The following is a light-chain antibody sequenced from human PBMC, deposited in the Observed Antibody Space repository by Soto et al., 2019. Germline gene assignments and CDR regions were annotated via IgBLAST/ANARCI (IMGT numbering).Light chain of an antibody. V-gene: IGLV2-14*01. CDR2: DVS. CDR1: SSDVGGYNY. CDR3: SSYTSSSSYV. J-gene: IGLJ1*01. Sequence: QSVLTQPASVSGSPGQSITISCTGTSSDVGGYNYVSWYQQYPGKAPKLMIHDVSNRPSGVSNRFSGSKSGNTASLTISGLQAEDEADYYCSSYTSSSSYVFGSGTKVTVL.